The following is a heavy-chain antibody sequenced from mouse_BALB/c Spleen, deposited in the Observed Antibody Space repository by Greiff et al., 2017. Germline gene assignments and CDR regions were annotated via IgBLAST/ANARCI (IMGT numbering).Heavy chain of an antibody. CDR3: AREILGAYAMDY. J-gene: IGHJ4*01. Sequence: QVQLQQSGAELARPGASVKLSCKASGYTFTSYWMQWVKQRPGQGPEWIGAIYPGDGDTRYTQKFKGKATLTADKSSSTAYMQLSSLASEDSAVYYCAREILGAYAMDYWGQGTSVTVSS. CDR2: IYPGDGDT. CDR1: GYTFTSYW. D-gene: IGHD4-1*01. V-gene: IGHV1-87*01.